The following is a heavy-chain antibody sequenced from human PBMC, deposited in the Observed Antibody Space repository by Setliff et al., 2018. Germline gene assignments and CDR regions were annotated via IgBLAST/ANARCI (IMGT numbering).Heavy chain of an antibody. J-gene: IGHJ4*02. CDR1: GFTFSSYR. Sequence: GGSLRLSCAASGFTFSSYRMHWVRQAPGKGLEWVALIWYDGTNEKYVDSVKGRFTISRDNSKNTLYLQMSSLKPEDTAVYYCARWTTAFDYWGQGTLVTVSS. CDR3: ARWTTAFDY. CDR2: IWYDGTNE. D-gene: IGHD4-17*01. V-gene: IGHV3-33*08.